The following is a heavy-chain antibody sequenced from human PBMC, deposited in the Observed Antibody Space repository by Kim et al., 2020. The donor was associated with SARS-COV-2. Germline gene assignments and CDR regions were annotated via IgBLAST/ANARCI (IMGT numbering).Heavy chain of an antibody. CDR3: ARDIVATKIGLGDY. V-gene: IGHV3-30*04. J-gene: IGHJ4*02. CDR2: ISYDGSNK. D-gene: IGHD5-12*01. CDR1: GFTFSSYA. Sequence: GGSLRLSCAASGFTFSSYAMHWVRQAPGKGLEWVAVISYDGSNKYYADSVKGRFTISRDNSKNTLYLQMNSLRAEDTAVYYCARDIVATKIGLGDYWGQGTLFTVSS.